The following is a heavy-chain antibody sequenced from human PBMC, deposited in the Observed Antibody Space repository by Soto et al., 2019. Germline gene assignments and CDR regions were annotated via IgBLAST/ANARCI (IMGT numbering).Heavy chain of an antibody. D-gene: IGHD3-9*01. CDR3: AKDKAEGIRYFDWSSYYFDY. CDR1: GFTFSSYA. J-gene: IGHJ4*02. Sequence: EVQLLESGGGLVQPGGSLRLSCAASGFTFSSYAMSWVRQAPGKGREWVSAISGSGGSTYYADSVKGRFTISRDNSKNTLYLQMNSLRAEDTAVYYCAKDKAEGIRYFDWSSYYFDYWGQGTLVTVSS. CDR2: ISGSGGST. V-gene: IGHV3-23*01.